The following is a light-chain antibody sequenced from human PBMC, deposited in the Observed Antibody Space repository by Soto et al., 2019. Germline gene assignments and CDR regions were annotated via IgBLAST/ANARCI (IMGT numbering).Light chain of an antibody. CDR3: QQYYTTPWT. CDR1: QSVLYSSNNKNY. Sequence: DIVMTHSPDSLAVSLGERATINCKSSQSVLYSSNNKNYLAWYQQKPGQPPKALIYWASTRESGVPDRFSGSGSWTDFTLNISSLQAEDVAVYYCQQYYTTPWTFGQGTKVEIK. CDR2: WAS. J-gene: IGKJ1*01. V-gene: IGKV4-1*01.